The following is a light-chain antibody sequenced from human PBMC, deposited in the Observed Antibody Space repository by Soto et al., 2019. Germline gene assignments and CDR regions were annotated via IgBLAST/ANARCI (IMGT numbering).Light chain of an antibody. V-gene: IGLV1-40*01. CDR2: DNT. CDR1: SSNIGADFE. Sequence: QSVLTQPPSVSGAPGQRVTISCTGSSSNIGADFEVNWYQQLPGRAPKLLIYDNTNRASGVPDRFSGSKSGTSASQAITGLQAGDEADYYCQSYDSSLTGSVVFGGGTKLTVL. J-gene: IGLJ2*01. CDR3: QSYDSSLTGSVV.